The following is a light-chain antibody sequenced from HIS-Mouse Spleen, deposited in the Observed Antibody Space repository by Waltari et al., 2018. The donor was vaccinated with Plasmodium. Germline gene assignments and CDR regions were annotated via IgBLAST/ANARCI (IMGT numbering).Light chain of an antibody. CDR1: KLGDKY. Sequence: SYELTQPPSVSVSPGQTASITCPGDKLGDKYACWYQQKPGPSPVLVIYQDSKRPSGIPERFSGSNSGNTATLTISGTQAMDEADYYCQAWDSSTDYVFGTGTKVTVL. CDR2: QDS. CDR3: QAWDSSTDYV. V-gene: IGLV3-1*01. J-gene: IGLJ1*01.